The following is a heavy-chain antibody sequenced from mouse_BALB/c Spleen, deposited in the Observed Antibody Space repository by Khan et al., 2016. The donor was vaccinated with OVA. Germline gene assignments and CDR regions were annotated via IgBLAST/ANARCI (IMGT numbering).Heavy chain of an antibody. J-gene: IGHJ4*01. D-gene: IGHD1-1*01. CDR2: IGPGSSNA. CDR1: GYTFTSDW. Sequence: DLVKPGASVKLSCKASGYTFTSDWINWIKQRPGQGLEGIGRIGPGSSNAYYNDMFKDKATLTVDTSYNTAYIQLSSLSSEDTAIYFCARENYYGRSCYAINYWGQGTSVTVSA. V-gene: IGHV1S41*01. CDR3: ARENYYGRSCYAINY.